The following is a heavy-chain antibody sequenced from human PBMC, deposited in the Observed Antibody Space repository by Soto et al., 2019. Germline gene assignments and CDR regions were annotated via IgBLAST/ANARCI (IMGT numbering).Heavy chain of an antibody. J-gene: IGHJ3*02. D-gene: IGHD3-22*01. CDR1: GFTFSSYE. V-gene: IGHV3-48*03. CDR3: ARCKYYYDSSGYYQTSGAFDI. Sequence: GGSLRLSCAASGFTFSSYEMNWVRQAPGKGLEWVSYISSSGSTIYYADSVKGRFTISRDNAKNSLYLQMNSLRAEDTAVYYCARCKYYYDSSGYYQTSGAFDIWGQGTMVTVS. CDR2: ISSSGSTI.